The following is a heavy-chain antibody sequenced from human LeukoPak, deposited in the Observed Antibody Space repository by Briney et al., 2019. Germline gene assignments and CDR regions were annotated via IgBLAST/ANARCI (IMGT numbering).Heavy chain of an antibody. D-gene: IGHD1-26*01. CDR2: IYYSGST. Sequence: TSETLSLTCTVSGGSISSYYWSWIRQPPGNRLEWIGYIYYSGSTNYNPSLKSRVTISVDTSKNQFSLKLSSVTAADTAVYYYARLSRGIVGATDYWGQGTLVTVSS. V-gene: IGHV4-59*12. CDR3: ARLSRGIVGATDY. CDR1: GGSISSYY. J-gene: IGHJ4*02.